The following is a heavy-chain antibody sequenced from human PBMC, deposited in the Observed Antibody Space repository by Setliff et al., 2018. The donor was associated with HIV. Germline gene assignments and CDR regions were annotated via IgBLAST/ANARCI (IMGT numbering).Heavy chain of an antibody. CDR2: FNPNSGGT. CDR1: GYTFDAKY. V-gene: IGHV1-2*02. D-gene: IGHD3-16*01. CDR3: ATAGGRSWFDP. J-gene: IGHJ5*02. Sequence: ASVKVSCKTSGYTFDAKYIHWARQAPGQGLEWMGWFNPNSGGTNYARKFQGRVTMTRDTSISTAYMELNSLRSDDTAVYYCATAGGRSWFDPWGPGTLVTVSS.